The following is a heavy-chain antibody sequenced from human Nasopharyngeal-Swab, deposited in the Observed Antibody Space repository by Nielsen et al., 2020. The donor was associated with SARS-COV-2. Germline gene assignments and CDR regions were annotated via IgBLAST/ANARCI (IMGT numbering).Heavy chain of an antibody. V-gene: IGHV1-2*02. D-gene: IGHD6-19*01. CDR1: GYTFTGYY. CDR2: INPNSGGT. J-gene: IGHJ4*02. CDR3: ARVTGSSGWYLGY. Sequence: ASVKVSCKASGYTFTGYYMHWVRQAPGQGLEWMGWINPNSGGTNYAQKFQGRVTITRDTSASTAYMELSSLRSEDTAVYYCARVTGSSGWYLGYWGQGTLVTVSS.